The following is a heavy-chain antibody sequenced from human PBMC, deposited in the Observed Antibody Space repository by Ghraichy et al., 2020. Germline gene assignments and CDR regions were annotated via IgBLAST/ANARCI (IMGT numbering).Heavy chain of an antibody. CDR3: ARGLYGRAWYFDL. CDR2: IYHSGST. D-gene: IGHD2/OR15-2a*01. Sequence: SETLSLTCTVFGGSISSYYWSWIRQPPGKGLEWIGYIYHSGSTNYNPSLESRVTISVDTSKTQFSLKLSSVTAADTAVYYCARGLYGRAWYFDLWGRGSLVTVSS. V-gene: IGHV4-59*01. CDR1: GGSISSYY. J-gene: IGHJ2*01.